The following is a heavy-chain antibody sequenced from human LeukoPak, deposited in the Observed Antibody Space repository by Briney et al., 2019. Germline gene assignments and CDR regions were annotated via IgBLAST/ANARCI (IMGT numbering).Heavy chain of an antibody. D-gene: IGHD3-22*01. J-gene: IGHJ4*02. V-gene: IGHV3-21*01. CDR1: GFTFSTYS. Sequence: GGSLRLSCAASGFTFSTYSMNWVRQAPGKGLEWVSSISSSSNYIYYADSVKGRFTISRDNAKNSLFLQMNSLRAEDTAVYYCARGQYYYDSSGYYPDYWGQGTLVTVSS. CDR3: ARGQYYYDSSGYYPDY. CDR2: ISSSSNYI.